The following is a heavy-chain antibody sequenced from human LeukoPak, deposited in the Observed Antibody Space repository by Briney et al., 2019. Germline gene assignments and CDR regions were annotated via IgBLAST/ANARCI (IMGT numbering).Heavy chain of an antibody. J-gene: IGHJ4*02. CDR2: ISSSSSYI. CDR1: GFTFSSYS. CDR3: AKDGTTTITFDY. D-gene: IGHD1-1*01. V-gene: IGHV3-21*04. Sequence: PGGSLRLSCAASGFTFSSYSMNWVRQAPGKGLEWVSSISSSSSYIYYADSVKGRFTISRDNAKNSLYLQMNSLRAEDTAVYYCAKDGTTTITFDYWGQGTLVTVSS.